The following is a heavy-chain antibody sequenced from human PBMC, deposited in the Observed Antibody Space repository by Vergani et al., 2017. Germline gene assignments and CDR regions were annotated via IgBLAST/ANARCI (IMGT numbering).Heavy chain of an antibody. Sequence: QLQLQESCPGLVKPSATLSLTCSVSGASIRSSNYYLGWIRQPPGKGLEWIASIYYSGNTYYNPSLKSRVTISVDTSKNQFSLKLSSVTSADTAVYFCARHSTVEWLVKLGWIDPWGQGILVTVSS. J-gene: IGHJ5*01. D-gene: IGHD6-19*01. CDR1: GASIRSSNYY. V-gene: IGHV4-39*01. CDR2: IYYSGNT. CDR3: ARHSTVEWLVKLGWIDP.